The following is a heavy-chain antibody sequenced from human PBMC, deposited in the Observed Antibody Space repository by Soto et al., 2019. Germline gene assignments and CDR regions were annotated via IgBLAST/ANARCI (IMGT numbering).Heavy chain of an antibody. J-gene: IGHJ4*02. CDR1: GASISRYY. V-gene: IGHV4-59*01. CDR3: AREYPVHSAYFDY. D-gene: IGHD1-26*01. Sequence: SETLSLTCTVSGASISRYYWSWIRQSPGKGLEWIGYMYYSGNANYNPSLRSRITISVDTSKNQFSLNLNSLTAADTAVYYCAREYPVHSAYFDYWGQGILVTVS. CDR2: MYYSGNA.